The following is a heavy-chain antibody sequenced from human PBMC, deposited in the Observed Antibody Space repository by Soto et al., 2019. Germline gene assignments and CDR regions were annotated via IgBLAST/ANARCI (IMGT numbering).Heavy chain of an antibody. CDR2: ISGSGGST. CDR3: AKDGRCSGGSCPFDY. D-gene: IGHD2-15*01. Sequence: PGGSLRLSCAASGFTFSSYAMSWVRQAPGKGLEWVSAISGSGGSTYYADSVKGRFTISRDNSKNTLYLQMNSLRAEDTAVYYCAKDGRCSGGSCPFDYWGQGTLVTVSS. CDR1: GFTFSSYA. V-gene: IGHV3-23*01. J-gene: IGHJ4*02.